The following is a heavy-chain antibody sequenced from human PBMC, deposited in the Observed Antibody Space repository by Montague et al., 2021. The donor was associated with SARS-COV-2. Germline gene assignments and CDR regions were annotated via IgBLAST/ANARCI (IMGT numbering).Heavy chain of an antibody. Sequence: SETLSLTCTVTGGPIIGSSDSWGWIRQSPGKGLEWIASVDYSGNTSYSPSLKSRLPISVDTSKNQFSLKLNSVTAADTDLYYCARREYSYGWGDWGQGTLVTVSS. D-gene: IGHD5-18*01. CDR2: VDYSGNT. CDR1: GGPIIGSSDS. J-gene: IGHJ4*02. CDR3: ARREYSYGWGD. V-gene: IGHV4-39*01.